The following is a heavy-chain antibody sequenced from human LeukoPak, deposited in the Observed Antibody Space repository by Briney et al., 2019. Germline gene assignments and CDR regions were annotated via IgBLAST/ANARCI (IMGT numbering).Heavy chain of an antibody. V-gene: IGHV3-21*01. CDR1: GFTFSSYS. J-gene: IGHJ3*02. D-gene: IGHD4-17*01. CDR2: ISSSSSYI. Sequence: PGGSLRLSCAASGFTFSSYSMNWVRQAPGKGLEWVSSISSSSSYIYYADSVKGRFTISRDNAKNSLYLQMDSLRAEDTAVYYCARERKTDYGDYGAAAFDIWGQGTMVTVSS. CDR3: ARERKTDYGDYGAAAFDI.